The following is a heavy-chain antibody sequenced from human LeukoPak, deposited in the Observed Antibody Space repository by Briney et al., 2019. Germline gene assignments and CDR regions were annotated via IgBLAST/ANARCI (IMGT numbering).Heavy chain of an antibody. CDR2: MNPNSGNT. Sequence: ASVKVSCKASGYTFTGYYMHWVRQATGQGLEWMGWMNPNSGNTGYAQKFQGRVTITRNTSISTAYMELSSLRSEDAAVYYCASRIRDGYNSGAFDIWGQGTMVTVSS. D-gene: IGHD5-24*01. V-gene: IGHV1-8*03. J-gene: IGHJ3*02. CDR3: ASRIRDGYNSGAFDI. CDR1: GYTFTGYY.